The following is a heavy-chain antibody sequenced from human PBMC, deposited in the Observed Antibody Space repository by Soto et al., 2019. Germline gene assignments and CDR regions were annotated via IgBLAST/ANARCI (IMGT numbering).Heavy chain of an antibody. Sequence: QVQLVQSGAEVKKPGSSVKVSCKASGGTFSSYAISWVRQAPGQGLEWMGGIIPIFGTANYAQKFQGRVTITADEYTSTAYMELSSLRSEDTAVYYCARGTRDYYGSGSYYSTSYYYYGMDVWGQGTTVTVSS. D-gene: IGHD3-10*01. CDR2: IIPIFGTA. V-gene: IGHV1-69*12. CDR1: GGTFSSYA. J-gene: IGHJ6*02. CDR3: ARGTRDYYGSGSYYSTSYYYYGMDV.